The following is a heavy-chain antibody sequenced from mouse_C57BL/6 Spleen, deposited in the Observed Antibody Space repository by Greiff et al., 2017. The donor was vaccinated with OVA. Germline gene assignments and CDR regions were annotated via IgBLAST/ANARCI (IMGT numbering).Heavy chain of an antibody. D-gene: IGHD1-1*01. CDR1: GYTFTSYW. CDR3: ARSKGTTGYAMDY. CDR2: IDPSDSET. Sequence: QVQLQQPGAELVRPGSSVKLSCKASGYTFTSYWMHWVKQRPIQGLEWIGNIDPSDSETHYNQKFKDKATLTVDKSSSTAYMQLSSLTSEDSAVYYCARSKGTTGYAMDYWGQGTSVTVSS. V-gene: IGHV1-52*01. J-gene: IGHJ4*01.